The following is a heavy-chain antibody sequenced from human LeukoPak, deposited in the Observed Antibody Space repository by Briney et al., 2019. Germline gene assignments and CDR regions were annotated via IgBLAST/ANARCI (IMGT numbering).Heavy chain of an antibody. J-gene: IGHJ4*02. Sequence: ASVKVSCKASGGTFSSYAISWVRQAPGQGLEWVGRIIPILDIANYAQNFQGRVTITADTSTSTAYMEPSSLRSEDTAVYYCARDRYGDYLMRRYFDYWGPGTLVTVSS. CDR3: ARDRYGDYLMRRYFDY. V-gene: IGHV1-69*04. CDR1: GGTFSSYA. D-gene: IGHD4-17*01. CDR2: IIPILDIA.